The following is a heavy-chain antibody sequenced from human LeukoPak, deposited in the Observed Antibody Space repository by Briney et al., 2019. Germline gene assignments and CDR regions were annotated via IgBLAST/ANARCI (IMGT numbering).Heavy chain of an antibody. CDR3: ARESRTDKWFDP. Sequence: GASVKVSCKASGYTLTDYYTHWVRQAPGQGLEWMGWINPKSGGTKFAQRFLGRVTMIRDTSISTAYMQLSSLTSDDTAVYYCARESRTDKWFDPWGQGTLVTVSS. CDR2: INPKSGGT. J-gene: IGHJ5*02. D-gene: IGHD2-2*01. CDR1: GYTLTDYY. V-gene: IGHV1-2*02.